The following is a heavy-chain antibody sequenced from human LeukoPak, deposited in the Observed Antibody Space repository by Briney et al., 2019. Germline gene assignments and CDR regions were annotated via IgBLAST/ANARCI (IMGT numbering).Heavy chain of an antibody. CDR2: INPNSGGT. CDR3: ARDPYGMDV. J-gene: IGHJ6*02. CDR1: GYTFTSYG. Sequence: ASVKVSCKASGYTFTSYGISWVRQAPGQGLEWMGRINPNSGGTNYAQKFQGRVTMTRDTSISTAYMELSRLRSDDTAVYYCARDPYGMDVWGQGTTVTVSS. V-gene: IGHV1-2*06.